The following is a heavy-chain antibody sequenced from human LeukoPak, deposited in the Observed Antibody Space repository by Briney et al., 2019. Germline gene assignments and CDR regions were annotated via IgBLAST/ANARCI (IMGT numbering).Heavy chain of an antibody. Sequence: GGSLRLSCAASGFTVSSNYMSWVRQAPGKGLEWVANIKQDGSEKYYVDSVKGRFTISRDNAKNSLYLQMNSLRAEDTAVYYCARDLRWLGYWGQGTLVTVSS. V-gene: IGHV3-7*01. J-gene: IGHJ4*02. CDR1: GFTVSSNY. CDR2: IKQDGSEK. D-gene: IGHD3-22*01. CDR3: ARDLRWLGY.